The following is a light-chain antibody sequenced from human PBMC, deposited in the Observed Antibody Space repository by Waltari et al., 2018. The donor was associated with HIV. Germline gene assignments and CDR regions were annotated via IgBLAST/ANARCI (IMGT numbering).Light chain of an antibody. CDR1: SLRRYS. CDR2: GKD. J-gene: IGLJ1*01. Sequence: SSDLTQDPAVSVVLGQTVRITCQGDSLRRYSAHWYQQKPGQAPVVVMYGKDNRPSGIPDRFSGYSSGNTGSLTITGAQAEDEAVYYCDSRDTNDKHHVFGTGTKVTV. V-gene: IGLV3-19*01. CDR3: DSRDTNDKHHV.